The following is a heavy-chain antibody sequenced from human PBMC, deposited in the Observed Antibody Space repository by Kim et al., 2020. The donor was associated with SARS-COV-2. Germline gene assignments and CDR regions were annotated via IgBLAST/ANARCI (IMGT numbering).Heavy chain of an antibody. D-gene: IGHD6-13*01. CDR3: AKQYSSSWYDAFAF. V-gene: IGHV3-23*01. CDR1: GFTFTTYA. Sequence: GGSLRLSCVASGFTFTTYAMSWVRQAPGKGLEWVSTISGSGGSTYYGDSVKGRFTISRDNSKNTLYLQMDSLRADDTAVYYCAKQYSSSWYDAFAFWGQGTMVTVSS. J-gene: IGHJ3*01. CDR2: ISGSGGST.